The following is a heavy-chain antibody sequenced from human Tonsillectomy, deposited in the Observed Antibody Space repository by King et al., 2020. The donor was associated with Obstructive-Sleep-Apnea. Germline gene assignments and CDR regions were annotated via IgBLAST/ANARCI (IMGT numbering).Heavy chain of an antibody. D-gene: IGHD2-15*01. CDR2: IYYSGST. V-gene: IGHV4-31*03. J-gene: IGHJ4*02. Sequence: VQLQESGPGLVKPSQTLSLTCTVSGGSISSGSYYWSWIRQHPGKGLEWIGYIYYSGSTYYNPSLKSRVTISVDTSKNQFSLKLSSVTAADTAVYYCARAPSQRYCSGGSCYPRPVPFDYWGQGTLVTVSS. CDR3: ARAPSQRYCSGGSCYPRPVPFDY. CDR1: GGSISSGSYY.